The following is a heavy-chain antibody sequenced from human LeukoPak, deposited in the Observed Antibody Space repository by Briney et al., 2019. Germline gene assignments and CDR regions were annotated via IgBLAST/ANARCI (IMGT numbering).Heavy chain of an antibody. CDR3: AGGSGYILDY. D-gene: IGHD3-22*01. V-gene: IGHV3-7*04. CDR2: IKQDGSQI. Sequence: PGGSLRLSCAAPGFTFSSYWLTWVRQAPGKGLEWVANIKQDGSQIHYVDSVKGRFTISRDYAKNSVYLQMNSLRAEDTAVYYCAGGSGYILDYWGQGTLVTVSS. CDR1: GFTFSSYW. J-gene: IGHJ4*02.